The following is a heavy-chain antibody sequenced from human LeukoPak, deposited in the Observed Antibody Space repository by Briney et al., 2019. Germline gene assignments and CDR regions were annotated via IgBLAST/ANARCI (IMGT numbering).Heavy chain of an antibody. CDR2: ISSRGRTI. Sequence: GGSLRLSCAASGFTFSTSEMNWVRPAPGKGLAWISYISSRGRTIFYADSVKGRFIISRDNAKNSLYLQMNSLRAEDTAVYYCARDSGGHNYALDGFDIWGQGTMVTVSS. D-gene: IGHD5-24*01. CDR1: GFTFSTSE. V-gene: IGHV3-48*03. CDR3: ARDSGGHNYALDGFDI. J-gene: IGHJ3*02.